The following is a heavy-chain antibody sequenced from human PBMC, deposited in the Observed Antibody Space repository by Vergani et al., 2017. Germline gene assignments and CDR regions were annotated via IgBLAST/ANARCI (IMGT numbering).Heavy chain of an antibody. J-gene: IGHJ3*01. CDR2: VYWNDDE. D-gene: IGHD3-9*01. Sequence: QITLRESGPTLVKPTQTLTLSCTFSGFSLTTGGEGVGWIRQPPGRALEWLAFVYWNDDERYSPSLKSRVTITKDTSKNEVILTMATMDHVDTATYYCVHRLGYFDWDGAFDVWGPGTMGNVS. CDR1: GFSLTTGGEG. V-gene: IGHV2-5*01. CDR3: VHRLGYFDWDGAFDV.